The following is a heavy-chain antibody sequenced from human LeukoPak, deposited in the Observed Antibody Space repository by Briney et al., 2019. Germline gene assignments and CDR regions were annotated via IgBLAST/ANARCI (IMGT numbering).Heavy chain of an antibody. J-gene: IGHJ3*02. V-gene: IGHV3-7*05. CDR2: IKQDGSEK. CDR3: ARCFDI. Sequence: GGSLRLSCAASAFTFSSYAMGWVRQAPGKGLERVANIKQDGSEKYYVDSVKGRFTISRDNAKNSLYLQMNSLRAEDTAVYYCARCFDIWGQGTMVTVSS. CDR1: AFTFSSYA.